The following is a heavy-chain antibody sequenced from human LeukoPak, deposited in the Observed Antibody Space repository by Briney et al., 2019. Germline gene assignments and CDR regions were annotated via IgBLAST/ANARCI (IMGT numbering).Heavy chain of an antibody. CDR2: IKQDGSEK. D-gene: IGHD4-17*01. CDR3: AKRHDSGDYYFDY. J-gene: IGHJ4*02. CDR1: GFTLSSYW. Sequence: GGPLRLSCAASGFTLSSYWMSWVRQAPGKGLEWVANIKQDGSEKYYVDSVKGRFTISRDNAKNSLYLQMNSLRADDTAVYYCAKRHDSGDYYFDYWGQGTLVTVSS. V-gene: IGHV3-7*01.